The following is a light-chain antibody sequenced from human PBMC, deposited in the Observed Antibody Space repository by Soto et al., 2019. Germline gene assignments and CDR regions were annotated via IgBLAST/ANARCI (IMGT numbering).Light chain of an antibody. CDR2: AAS. J-gene: IGKJ3*01. Sequence: GDRVTITCRASQGITNSLAWYQQQPGTIPKLLIYAASTLQSGVPSRFSGSGSGTDFTLTISGLQPEDVATYYCQKYNSAPFTFGPGTKVDIK. CDR1: QGITNS. V-gene: IGKV1-27*01. CDR3: QKYNSAPFT.